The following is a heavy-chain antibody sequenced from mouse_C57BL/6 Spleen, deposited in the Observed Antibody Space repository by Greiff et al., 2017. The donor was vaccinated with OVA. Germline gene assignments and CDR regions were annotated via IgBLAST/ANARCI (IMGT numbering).Heavy chain of an antibody. J-gene: IGHJ3*01. Sequence: EVKLMESGPELVKPGDSVKISCKASGYSFTGYFMNWVMQSHGKSLEWIGRINPCNGDTFYNQKFKCKATLTVDKSSSTAHMELRRLTSEDSAVYYCASGYYGSSSFAYWGQGTLVTVSA. CDR2: INPCNGDT. D-gene: IGHD1-1*01. CDR3: ASGYYGSSSFAY. CDR1: GYSFTGYF. V-gene: IGHV1-20*01.